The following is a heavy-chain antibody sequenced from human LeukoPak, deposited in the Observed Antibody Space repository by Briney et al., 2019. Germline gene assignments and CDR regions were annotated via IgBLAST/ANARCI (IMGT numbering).Heavy chain of an antibody. J-gene: IGHJ6*03. CDR3: ASFYCSGGSCYQYYSYYYMDV. CDR2: IYYSGST. D-gene: IGHD2-15*01. CDR1: GGSISSSSYY. V-gene: IGHV4-39*01. Sequence: PSETLSLTCTVSGGSISSSSYYWGWLRQPPGKGLEWIGSIYYSGSTYSNPSLQSRVTISVDTSKNQFSLKLNSVTAADTAVYYCASFYCSGGSCYQYYSYYYMDVWGKGTTSPSP.